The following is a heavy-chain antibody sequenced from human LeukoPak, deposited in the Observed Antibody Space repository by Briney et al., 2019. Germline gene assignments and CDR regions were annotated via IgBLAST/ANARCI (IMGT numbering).Heavy chain of an antibody. CDR2: IQSSGTT. CDR1: GVSVSSGSYH. V-gene: IGHV4-61*09. J-gene: IGHJ3*02. D-gene: IGHD3-3*01. CDR3: ARDQGSITIFGVGYDAFDI. Sequence: PSQTLSLTCTVSGVSVSSGSYHWSWIRQPAGKGLEWIGHIQSSGTTNYNPSLKSRVTISVDTSKNQFSLKLSSVTAADTAVYYCARDQGSITIFGVGYDAFDIWGQGTMVTVSS.